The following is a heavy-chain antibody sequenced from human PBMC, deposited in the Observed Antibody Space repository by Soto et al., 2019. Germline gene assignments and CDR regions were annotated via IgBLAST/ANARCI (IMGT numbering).Heavy chain of an antibody. Sequence: PSETLSLTCTVSGGSISSGDYYWSWIRQPPGKGLEWIGYIYYSGSTYYNPSLKSRVTISVDTSKNQFSQKLSSVTAADTAVYYCARAGVTTSEVDYWGQGTLVTVSS. CDR1: GGSISSGDYY. D-gene: IGHD4-17*01. CDR2: IYYSGST. V-gene: IGHV4-30-4*01. CDR3: ARAGVTTSEVDY. J-gene: IGHJ4*02.